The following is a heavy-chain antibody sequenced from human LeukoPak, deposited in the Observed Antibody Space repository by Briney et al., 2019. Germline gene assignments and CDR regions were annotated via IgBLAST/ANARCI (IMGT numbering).Heavy chain of an antibody. CDR3: ARDSRITMIVVVMRFDY. V-gene: IGHV1-18*01. Sequence: SVKVSCKASGYTFTSYGISWVRQAPGQGLEWMGWISAYNGNTNYAQKLQGRVTMTTDTSTSTAYMELRSLRSDDTAVYYCARDSRITMIVVVMRFDYWGQGTLVTVSS. J-gene: IGHJ4*02. CDR2: ISAYNGNT. D-gene: IGHD3-22*01. CDR1: GYTFTSYG.